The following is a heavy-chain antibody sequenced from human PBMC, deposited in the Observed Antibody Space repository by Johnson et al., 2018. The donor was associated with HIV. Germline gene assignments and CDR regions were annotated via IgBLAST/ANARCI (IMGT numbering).Heavy chain of an antibody. V-gene: IGHV3-66*01. Sequence: VQLVESGGGLVQPGGSLRLSCAASGFTVSNNYMSWVRQAPGKGLEWVSVIYNDGNTYYADSVKGRFTISRDNYKNSLYLQMNSLSAEDTAVYYCARENQGYSYRAFDIWGQGTMVTVSS. CDR2: IYNDGNT. CDR1: GFTVSNNY. CDR3: ARENQGYSYRAFDI. D-gene: IGHD5-18*01. J-gene: IGHJ3*02.